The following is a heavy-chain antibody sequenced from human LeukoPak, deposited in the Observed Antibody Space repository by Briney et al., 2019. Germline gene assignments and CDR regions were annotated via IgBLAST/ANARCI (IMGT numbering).Heavy chain of an antibody. CDR2: ITSSSSYI. Sequence: GGSLRLSCAASGFTFSNYNMNWVRQAPGKGLEWVSSITSSSSYIYYADSVKGRFTISRDNAKNSLYLQMNSLRAEDTAVYYCARDEAVVGSPNDFDIWGQGTMVTVSS. CDR1: GFTFSNYN. J-gene: IGHJ3*02. V-gene: IGHV3-21*01. CDR3: ARDEAVVGSPNDFDI. D-gene: IGHD6-19*01.